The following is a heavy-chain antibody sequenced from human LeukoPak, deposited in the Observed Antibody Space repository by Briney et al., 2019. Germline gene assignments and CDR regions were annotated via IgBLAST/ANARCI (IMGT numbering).Heavy chain of an antibody. CDR1: GYTFTGYY. D-gene: IGHD3-16*01. V-gene: IGHV1-2*02. CDR2: INPNSGGT. CDR3: ARGTGGARHYYFDY. Sequence: ASVKVSCKASGYTFTGYYMHWVRQAPGQGLEWMGWINPNSGGTNYAQKFQGRVTMTRDTSTSTVYMDLSSLRSEDTAVYYCARGTGGARHYYFDYWGQGTLVTVSS. J-gene: IGHJ4*02.